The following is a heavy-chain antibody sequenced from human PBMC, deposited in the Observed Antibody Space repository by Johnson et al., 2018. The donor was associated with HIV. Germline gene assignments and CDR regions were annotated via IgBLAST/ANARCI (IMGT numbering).Heavy chain of an antibody. D-gene: IGHD3-10*01. CDR1: GFIFSSYG. J-gene: IGHJ3*02. CDR3: ARGYRGRRLSAFDI. Sequence: EVQLVESGGGVVQPGRSLRLSCAASGFIFSSYGMHWVRQAPGKGLEWVSGISWNSGSIGYADSVKGRFTISRDNSRNTFYLQMNSLRAEDTAVYYCARGYRGRRLSAFDIWGQGTMVTV. V-gene: IGHV3-9*01. CDR2: ISWNSGSI.